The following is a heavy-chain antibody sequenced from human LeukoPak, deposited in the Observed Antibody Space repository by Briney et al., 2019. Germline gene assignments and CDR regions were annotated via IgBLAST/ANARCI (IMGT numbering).Heavy chain of an antibody. Sequence: ASVKVSCKASGYTFTGYYMHWVRQAPGQGLEWMGWINPNSGGTNYAQRFQGRVTMTRDTSIGTAYMELSRLRSDDTAVYYCARGGSYSAWFDPWGQGTLVTVSS. CDR3: ARGGSYSAWFDP. D-gene: IGHD1-26*01. CDR2: INPNSGGT. V-gene: IGHV1-2*02. CDR1: GYTFTGYY. J-gene: IGHJ5*02.